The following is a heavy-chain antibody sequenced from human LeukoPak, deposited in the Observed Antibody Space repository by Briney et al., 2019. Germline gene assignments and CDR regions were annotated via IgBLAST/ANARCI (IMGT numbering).Heavy chain of an antibody. J-gene: IGHJ4*02. D-gene: IGHD3-10*01. V-gene: IGHV4-34*01. Sequence: SETLSLTCAVYGWSFSGYYWSWIRQPPGKGLEWIGEINHSGSTNYNPSLKSRVTISVDTSKNQFSLKLSSVTAADTAVYYCARAALAWGDYYKERVSFDYWGKGTLVTVSS. CDR1: GWSFSGYY. CDR2: INHSGST. CDR3: ARAALAWGDYYKERVSFDY.